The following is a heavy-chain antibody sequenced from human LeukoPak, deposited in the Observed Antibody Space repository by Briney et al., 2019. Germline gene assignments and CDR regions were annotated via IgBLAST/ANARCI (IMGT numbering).Heavy chain of an antibody. J-gene: IGHJ4*02. CDR3: AISYRNYYDSSGYYSIDY. D-gene: IGHD3-22*01. V-gene: IGHV1-46*01. Sequence: ASVKVSCKASGYTLTSYYMHWVRQAPGQGLECMGIINPSGGSTSYAQKFQGRVTMTRDMSTSTVYMELSSLRSEDTAVYYCAISYRNYYDSSGYYSIDYWGQGTLVTVSS. CDR1: GYTLTSYY. CDR2: INPSGGST.